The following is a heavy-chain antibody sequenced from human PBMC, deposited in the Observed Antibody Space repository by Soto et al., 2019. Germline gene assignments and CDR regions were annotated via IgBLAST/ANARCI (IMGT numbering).Heavy chain of an antibody. V-gene: IGHV1-69*12. CDR2: IIPIFGTA. D-gene: IGHD5-18*01. CDR1: GGTFSSYA. J-gene: IGHJ6*02. CDR3: VTQGLPNYYYYGMDV. Sequence: QVQLVQSGAEVKKPGSSVKVSCKASGGTFSSYAISWVRQAPGQGLECMGGIIPIFGTADYAQKFQGRVTITAAESTSPAYMELSSLRSEDTAVYYCVTQGLPNYYYYGMDVWGQGTTVTVSS.